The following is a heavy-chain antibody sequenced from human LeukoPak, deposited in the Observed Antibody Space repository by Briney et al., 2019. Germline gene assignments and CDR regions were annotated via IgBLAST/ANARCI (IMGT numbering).Heavy chain of an antibody. Sequence: SETLSLTCTVSGGSISSYYWSWIRQPPGKGLEWIGYIYYSGSTNYNPSLKSRVTISVDTSKNQFSLKLSSVTAADTAVYYCARTRITIFGVVSFGMDVWGQETTVTVSS. D-gene: IGHD3-3*01. V-gene: IGHV4-59*01. J-gene: IGHJ6*02. CDR1: GGSISSYY. CDR3: ARTRITIFGVVSFGMDV. CDR2: IYYSGST.